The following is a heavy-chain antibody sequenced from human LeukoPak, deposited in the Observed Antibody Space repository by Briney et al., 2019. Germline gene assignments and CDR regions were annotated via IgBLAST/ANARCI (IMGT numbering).Heavy chain of an antibody. J-gene: IGHJ4*02. CDR1: GFTFSSYS. CDR2: ISSSSSTI. Sequence: GGSLRLSCAASGFTFSSYSVNWVRQAPGKGLEWVSYISSSSSTIYYADSVKGRFTISRDNAKNSLYLQMNSLRAEDTAVYYCARGGDIVVVPAAVFDYWGQGTLVTVSS. CDR3: ARGGDIVVVPAAVFDY. D-gene: IGHD2-2*01. V-gene: IGHV3-48*04.